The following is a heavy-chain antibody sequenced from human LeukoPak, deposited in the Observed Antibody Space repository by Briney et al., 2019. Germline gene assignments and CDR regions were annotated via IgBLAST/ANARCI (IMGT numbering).Heavy chain of an antibody. J-gene: IGHJ4*02. CDR2: ISAYNGNT. CDR3: ARALYDYVWGSYVDY. CDR1: GYTFTSYG. D-gene: IGHD3-16*01. Sequence: ASVKVSCKASGYTFTSYGISWVRQAPGQGLEWMGWISAYNGNTNYAQKLQGRVTMTTDTPTSTAYMELRSLRSDDTAVYYCARALYDYVWGSYVDYWGQGTLVTVSS. V-gene: IGHV1-18*04.